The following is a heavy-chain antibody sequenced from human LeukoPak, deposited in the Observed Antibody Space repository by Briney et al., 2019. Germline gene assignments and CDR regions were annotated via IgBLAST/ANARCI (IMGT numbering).Heavy chain of an antibody. CDR2: ISSRSSYT. J-gene: IGHJ6*03. V-gene: IGHV3-21*01. D-gene: IGHD6-6*01. CDR1: GFTFSSYA. Sequence: GGSLRLSCAAAGFTFSSYAMSWVRQAPGKGLEWVSSISSRSSYTYYADSVKGRFTISRDNAKNSLYLQMNSLRAEDTAMYYCTRGGGSSPYYYYYMDVWGKGTTVTVSS. CDR3: TRGGGSSPYYYYYMDV.